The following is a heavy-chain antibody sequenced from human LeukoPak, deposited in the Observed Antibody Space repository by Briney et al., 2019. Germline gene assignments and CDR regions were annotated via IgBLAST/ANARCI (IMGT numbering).Heavy chain of an antibody. D-gene: IGHD2-2*01. J-gene: IGHJ6*03. CDR1: GYTFAGYY. CDR2: INPNSGGT. Sequence: ASVKVSCKASGYTFAGYYMQWVRQAPGQGLEWMGWINPNSGGTNYAQKFQGRVTMTRDTSISTAYMELSRLRSDDTAVYYCAREVVVVVPAAMGGYYYMDVWGKGTTVTVSS. V-gene: IGHV1-2*02. CDR3: AREVVVVVPAAMGGYYYMDV.